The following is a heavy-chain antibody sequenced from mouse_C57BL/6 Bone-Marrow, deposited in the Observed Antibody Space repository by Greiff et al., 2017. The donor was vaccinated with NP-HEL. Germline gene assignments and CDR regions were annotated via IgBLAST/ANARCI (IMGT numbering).Heavy chain of an antibody. CDR1: GYTFTSYW. Sequence: QVQLQQPGAELVKPGASVKVSCKASGYTFTSYWMHWVKQRPGQGLEWIGRIHPSDSDTTYNQKFKGKATLTVDKSSSTAYMQISSLTSEDSAVYYCAIRNAYYYEGYFDYWGQGTTLTVSS. V-gene: IGHV1-74*01. CDR3: AIRNAYYYEGYFDY. CDR2: IHPSDSDT. D-gene: IGHD1-1*01. J-gene: IGHJ2*01.